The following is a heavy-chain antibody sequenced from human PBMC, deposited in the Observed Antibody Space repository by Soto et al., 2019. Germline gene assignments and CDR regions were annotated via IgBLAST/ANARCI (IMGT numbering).Heavy chain of an antibody. Sequence: QVQLVQSGDEVKKPGASVKVSCKASGYIFVNYGIAWVRQAPGQGLEWMGWISAYTGNTHSATKVQGRLTMTTDTSTSTAYMDLGSLASDDTAVYYCVMVDNYVTPTPQDVWGQGPTVTVSS. CDR2: ISAYTGNT. CDR1: GYIFVNYG. D-gene: IGHD3-16*01. J-gene: IGHJ6*02. V-gene: IGHV1-18*01. CDR3: VMVDNYVTPTPQDV.